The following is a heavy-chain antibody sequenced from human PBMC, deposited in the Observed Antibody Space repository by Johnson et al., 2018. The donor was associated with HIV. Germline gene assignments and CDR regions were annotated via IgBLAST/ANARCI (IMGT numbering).Heavy chain of an antibody. CDR1: GFTFDDYA. V-gene: IGHV3-33*08. CDR2: IWYDGSNK. CDR3: ARDHYGRINDAFDI. J-gene: IGHJ3*02. D-gene: IGHD3-10*01. Sequence: QVQLVESGGGLVQPGRSLRLSCAASGFTFDDYAMHWVRQAPGKGLEWVAVIWYDGSNKYYADSVKGRFTISRDNAKNSLYLQMNSLRAEDTAVYYCARDHYGRINDAFDIWGQGTMVTVSS.